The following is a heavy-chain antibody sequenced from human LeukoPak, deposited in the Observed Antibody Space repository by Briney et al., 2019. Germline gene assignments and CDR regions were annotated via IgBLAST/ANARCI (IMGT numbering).Heavy chain of an antibody. V-gene: IGHV3-48*04. Sequence: GGSLRLSCAASGFTFSSYSMNWVRQAPGRGLEWVSYTSSNSGTINYADSVKGRFTISRDNAKNSLYLQMNSLRAEDTAVYYCARGPSKYYFDYWGQGTLVTVSS. CDR2: TSSNSGTI. CDR3: ARGPSKYYFDY. J-gene: IGHJ4*02. CDR1: GFTFSSYS.